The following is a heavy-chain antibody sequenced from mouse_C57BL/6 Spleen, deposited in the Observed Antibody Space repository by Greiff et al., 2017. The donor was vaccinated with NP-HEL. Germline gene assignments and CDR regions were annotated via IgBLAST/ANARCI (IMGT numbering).Heavy chain of an antibody. J-gene: IGHJ2*01. V-gene: IGHV14-3*01. CDR1: GFNIKNTY. CDR2: IDPANGNT. D-gene: IGHD1-1*01. CDR3: AQVGGTYYGSSYGFDY. Sequence: EVQLQQSVAELVRPGASVKLSCTASGFNIKNTYMHWVKQRPEQGLEWIGRIDPANGNTKYAPKFQGKDPITADTSSNPAYLQRTSLTSEDTAIYSCAQVGGTYYGSSYGFDYWGQGTTLTVSS.